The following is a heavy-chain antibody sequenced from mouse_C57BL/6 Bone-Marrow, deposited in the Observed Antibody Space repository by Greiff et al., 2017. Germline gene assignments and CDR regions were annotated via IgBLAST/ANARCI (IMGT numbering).Heavy chain of an antibody. CDR3: ARPSSLWEYYCAY. D-gene: IGHD1-1*02. J-gene: IGHJ2*01. Sequence: VQLQQSGPELVKPGASVKISCKASGYAFSSSWMNWVKQRPGKGLEWIGRIYPGDGDTNYNGKFKGKATLTADKSASTAYLQLSSLTSEDLAVYFCARPSSLWEYYCAYWGQGTTLTVSS. CDR1: GYAFSSSW. CDR2: IYPGDGDT. V-gene: IGHV1-82*01.